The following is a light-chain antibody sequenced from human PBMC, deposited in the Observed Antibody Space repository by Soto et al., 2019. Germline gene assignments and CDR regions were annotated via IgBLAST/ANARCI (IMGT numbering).Light chain of an antibody. V-gene: IGKV1-5*03. CDR2: KAS. CDR1: QSISIW. J-gene: IGKJ1*01. Sequence: DIQRTQSPSTLSASVGDRVTITCRASQSISIWLAWYQRKPGKAPKILIYKASSLESGVPSRFSGSGSGTEFTLTISSLQPDDFATYYCQQYSTYAPRTFGQGTKVDIK. CDR3: QQYSTYAPRT.